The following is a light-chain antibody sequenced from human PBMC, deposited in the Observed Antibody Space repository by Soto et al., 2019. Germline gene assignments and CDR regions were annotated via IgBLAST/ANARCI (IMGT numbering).Light chain of an antibody. CDR3: SSYSIRTAYL. V-gene: IGLV2-14*01. CDR1: SSDVGGYDY. Sequence: QSALTQPASVSGSPGQSITISCTGTSSDVGGYDYVSWYQLHPGKAPKLMIFEVSNRPSGVSYRFSGSKSDNTASLTISGLQAEDEADYFCSSYSIRTAYLFGTGTKVTVL. CDR2: EVS. J-gene: IGLJ1*01.